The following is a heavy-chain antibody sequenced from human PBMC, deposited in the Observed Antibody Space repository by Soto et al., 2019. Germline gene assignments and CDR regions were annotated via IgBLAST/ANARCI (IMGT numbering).Heavy chain of an antibody. CDR1: GGSISSYY. Sequence: SETLSLTCTVSGGSISSYYWSWIRQHPGKGLEWIGYIYYSGSTYYNPSLKSRVTISVDTSKNQFSLKLSSVTAADTAVYYCARDHDFWSGSYYYYYMDVWGKGTTVTVSS. D-gene: IGHD3-3*01. J-gene: IGHJ6*03. CDR2: IYYSGST. V-gene: IGHV4-59*06. CDR3: ARDHDFWSGSYYYYYMDV.